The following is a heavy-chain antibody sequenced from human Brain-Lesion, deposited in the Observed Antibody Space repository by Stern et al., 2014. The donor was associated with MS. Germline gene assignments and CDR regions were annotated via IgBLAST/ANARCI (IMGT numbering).Heavy chain of an antibody. CDR2: IKQDGSEK. D-gene: IGHD5-18*01. J-gene: IGHJ4*02. CDR3: ARGRFVDTAMDY. CDR1: GFTFSSYW. V-gene: IGHV3-7*01. Sequence: EVQLVESGGGLVQPGGSLRLSCVASGFTFSSYWMNWVRQAPGKGLEWVANIKQDGSEKFYGDSVQGRVTISSDNTKSSLYLQVNNLRAEDTAVYYCARGRFVDTAMDYCGQGTLVTVSS.